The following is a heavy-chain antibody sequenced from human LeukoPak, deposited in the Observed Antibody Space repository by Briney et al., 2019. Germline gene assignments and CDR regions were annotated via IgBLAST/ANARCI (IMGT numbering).Heavy chain of an antibody. J-gene: IGHJ4*02. CDR2: ITGSGDIT. CDR3: AKRRGYNYERYFDY. V-gene: IGHV3-23*01. CDR1: GFTFSNYA. Sequence: PGGSLRLSCAASGFTFSNYAMTWVRQAPGKGLEWVSTITGSGDITYNADSVKGRFTISRDNSKNTLYLQMNSLRAEDTAVYYCAKRRGYNYERYFDYWGQGTLVTVSS. D-gene: IGHD5-18*01.